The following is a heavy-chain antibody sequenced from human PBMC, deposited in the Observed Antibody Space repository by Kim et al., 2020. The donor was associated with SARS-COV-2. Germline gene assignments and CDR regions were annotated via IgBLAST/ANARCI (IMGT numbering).Heavy chain of an antibody. CDR3: AKVGYYYGSGSYYNPYDY. V-gene: IGHV3-23*01. J-gene: IGHJ4*02. Sequence: KGRFTISRDNSKNTLYLQMNSLRAEDTAVYYCAKVGYYYGSGSYYNPYDYWGQGTLVTVSS. D-gene: IGHD3-10*01.